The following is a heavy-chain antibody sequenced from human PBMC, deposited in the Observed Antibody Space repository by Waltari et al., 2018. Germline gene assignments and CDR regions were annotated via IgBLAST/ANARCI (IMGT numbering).Heavy chain of an antibody. Sequence: QLQLQESGPGLVKPSGTLSLTCAVSGAPMSGNSWWSWVRQSPDKGPEWIGQVHRNGRTNYNPSLASRAIVSLDSSMNQFSLRILSATAADTAIYYCARDLGRGLFLDSWGQGTLVTVSP. D-gene: IGHD2-15*01. J-gene: IGHJ4*02. CDR1: GAPMSGNSW. CDR3: ARDLGRGLFLDS. CDR2: VHRNGRT. V-gene: IGHV4-4*02.